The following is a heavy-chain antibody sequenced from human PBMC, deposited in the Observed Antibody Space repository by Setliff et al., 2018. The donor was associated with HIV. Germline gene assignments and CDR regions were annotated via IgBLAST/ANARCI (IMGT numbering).Heavy chain of an antibody. V-gene: IGHV4-39*01. J-gene: IGHJ4*02. CDR1: GGSISNNSYY. CDR2: LFYNGNT. CDR3: ARTQQTYYYDSSGYYFDY. Sequence: SETLSLTCTVSGGSISNNSYYWGWVRQPPGKGLELIGNLFYNGNTYYNPSLKSRVTISVDTSKNQFSLKLSSVTAADTAVYYCARTQQTYYYDSSGYYFDYWGQGTLVTVSS. D-gene: IGHD3-22*01.